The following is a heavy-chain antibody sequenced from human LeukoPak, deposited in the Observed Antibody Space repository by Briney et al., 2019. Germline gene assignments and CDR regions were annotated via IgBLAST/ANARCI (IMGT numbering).Heavy chain of an antibody. CDR2: IIPIFGTA. D-gene: IGHD1-26*01. Sequence: SVKVSCKASGGTFSSYAISWVRQAPGQGLEWMGGIIPIFGTANYAQKFQGRVTITADESTSTAYMELSSLRSEDTAVYYCARAGQIVGATMVWGQGTLVTVSS. CDR3: ARAGQIVGATMV. CDR1: GGTFSSYA. J-gene: IGHJ4*02. V-gene: IGHV1-69*13.